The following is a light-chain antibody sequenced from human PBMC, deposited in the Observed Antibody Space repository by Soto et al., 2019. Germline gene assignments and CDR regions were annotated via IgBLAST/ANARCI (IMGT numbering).Light chain of an antibody. CDR3: HQYNHWLTWT. Sequence: EIVMTQSPATLSVSPGDRATLSCRASQSVSSDLAWYQQKPGQAPRLLIYGASTRATDIPATFSGSGSGTEFTLTISSLQSEDFAVYYCHQYNHWLTWTFGQGTKVDIK. CDR2: GAS. J-gene: IGKJ1*01. V-gene: IGKV3-15*01. CDR1: QSVSSD.